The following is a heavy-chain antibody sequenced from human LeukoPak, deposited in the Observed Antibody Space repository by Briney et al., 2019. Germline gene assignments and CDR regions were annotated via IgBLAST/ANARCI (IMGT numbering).Heavy chain of an antibody. CDR2: IYYSGST. CDR1: GGSISSYY. Sequence: PSETLSLTCTVSGGSISSYYWNWIRQTPGKGLEWIGNIYYSGSTNYNPSLKSRVTISVDTSKNQFSLKLSSVTAADTAVYYCARLYYWNYKGIDYWGQGALVTVSS. J-gene: IGHJ4*02. CDR3: ARLYYWNYKGIDY. D-gene: IGHD1-7*01. V-gene: IGHV4-59*01.